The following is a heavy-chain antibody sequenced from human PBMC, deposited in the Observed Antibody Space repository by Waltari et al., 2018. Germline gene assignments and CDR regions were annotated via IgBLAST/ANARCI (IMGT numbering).Heavy chain of an antibody. J-gene: IGHJ5*02. CDR1: GFTFSSYE. D-gene: IGHD3-3*01. Sequence: EVQLVESGGGLVQPGGSLRLSCAASGFTFSSYEMNWVRQAPGKGLEWVSYISSSGSTIYYADSVKGRFTISRDNAKNSLYLQMNSLSAEDTAVYYCARAYDFWSDTINWFDPWGQGTLVTVSS. V-gene: IGHV3-48*03. CDR3: ARAYDFWSDTINWFDP. CDR2: ISSSGSTI.